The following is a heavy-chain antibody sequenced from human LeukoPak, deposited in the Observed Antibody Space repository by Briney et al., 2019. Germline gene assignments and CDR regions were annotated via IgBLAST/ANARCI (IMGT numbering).Heavy chain of an antibody. CDR3: ALSGVQLVYSLFHY. D-gene: IGHD1-1*01. Sequence: PGGSLRLSCAASGFTFSSYWMHWVRQVPGKGLEWVSRINGDGSSISYVDSVKGRFTISRDNAKSTLYLQMNSLRAEDTAVYYCALSGVQLVYSLFHYWGQGTLVTVSS. CDR1: GFTFSSYW. CDR2: INGDGSSI. V-gene: IGHV3-74*01. J-gene: IGHJ4*02.